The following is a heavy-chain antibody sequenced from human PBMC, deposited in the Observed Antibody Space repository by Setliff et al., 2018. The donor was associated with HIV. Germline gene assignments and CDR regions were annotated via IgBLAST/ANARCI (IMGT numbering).Heavy chain of an antibody. V-gene: IGHV4-31*11. CDR1: GVSITSATYY. D-gene: IGHD5-18*01. CDR3: AREGKTAMVTKYFDY. Sequence: TLSLTCAVSGVSITSATYYWSWIRQHPGKGLEWIGYIDYSGSAFYNPSLKSRITISVDTSKNQFSLRMKSVTAADTAMYYCAREGKTAMVTKYFDYWGQGTMVTVSS. J-gene: IGHJ4*02. CDR2: IDYSGSA.